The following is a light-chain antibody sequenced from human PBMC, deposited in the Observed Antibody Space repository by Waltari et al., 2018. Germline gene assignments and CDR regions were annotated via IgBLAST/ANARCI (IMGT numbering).Light chain of an antibody. CDR2: EVS. CDR3: MQGRQRPLT. CDR1: QSLLHSDGRTY. Sequence: DVVMTQHPPPLSVTTGESASITCGSRQSLLHSDGRTYLSWYLQKPGQSPQVLLYEVSSRFSGVPDRFSGSGSGTNFTLKISRVEAEDVGVYYCMQGRQRPLTFGGGTKVDIK. V-gene: IGKV2-29*02. J-gene: IGKJ4*02.